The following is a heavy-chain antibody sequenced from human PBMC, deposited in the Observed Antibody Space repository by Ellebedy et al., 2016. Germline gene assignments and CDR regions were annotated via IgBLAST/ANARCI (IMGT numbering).Heavy chain of an antibody. Sequence: GESLKISCATSGFTFRNFFMSWVRQTPGKGLEWVSTISGDGGSTYFADSVKGRSTISRDNPKNTLYLQMNSLRAEDTAVYYCAKDRDDDGDYVFDSWGQGTLVTVSS. V-gene: IGHV3-23*01. CDR2: ISGDGGST. D-gene: IGHD4-17*01. CDR1: GFTFRNFF. J-gene: IGHJ4*02. CDR3: AKDRDDDGDYVFDS.